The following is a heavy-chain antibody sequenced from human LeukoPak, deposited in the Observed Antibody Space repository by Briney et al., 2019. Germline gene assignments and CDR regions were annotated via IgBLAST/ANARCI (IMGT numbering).Heavy chain of an antibody. D-gene: IGHD4-23*01. CDR3: AGATVVTLAFDY. CDR1: GGSISSYY. V-gene: IGHV4-59*08. J-gene: IGHJ4*02. Sequence: SETLSLTCNVSGGSISSYYWSWIRQPPGKGLEWIGYVYYSGSTDYNPSLKSRVTISVDTSKNQFSLKLSSVTAADTAVYYCAGATVVTLAFDYWGQGTLVTVSS. CDR2: VYYSGST.